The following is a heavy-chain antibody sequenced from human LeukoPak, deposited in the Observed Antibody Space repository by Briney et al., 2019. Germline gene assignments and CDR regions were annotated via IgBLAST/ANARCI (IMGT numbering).Heavy chain of an antibody. J-gene: IGHJ4*02. D-gene: IGHD3-16*02. V-gene: IGHV4-30-2*03. CDR1: GGSISSGGYS. Sequence: SQTLSLTCAVSGGSISSGGYSWSWIRQPPGKGLEWIGYIYHSGSTYYNPSLKSRVTISVDTSKNQFSLKLSSVTAADTAVYYCARLSEVKSYCFDYWGQGTLVTVSS. CDR3: ARLSEVKSYCFDY. CDR2: IYHSGST.